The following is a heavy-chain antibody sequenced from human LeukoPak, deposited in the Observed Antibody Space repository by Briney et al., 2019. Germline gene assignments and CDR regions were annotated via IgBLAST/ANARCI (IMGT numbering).Heavy chain of an antibody. V-gene: IGHV4-4*07. D-gene: IGHD3-22*01. CDR1: GGSISSYY. CDR2: IYTSGST. Sequence: PSETLSLTCTVSGGSISSYYWSWIRQPAGKGLEWIGRIYTSGSTNYNPFLKSRVTMSVDTSKNQFSLKLSSVTAADTAVYYCARDRRGGMIVVVNDPYFDYWGQGTLVTVSS. J-gene: IGHJ4*02. CDR3: ARDRRGGMIVVVNDPYFDY.